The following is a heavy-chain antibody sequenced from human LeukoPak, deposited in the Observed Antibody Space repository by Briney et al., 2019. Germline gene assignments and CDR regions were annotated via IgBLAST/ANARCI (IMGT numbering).Heavy chain of an antibody. Sequence: GGSLRLSCANSGFTFDDYGMSWVRQAPGKGLEWVSGINWNGGSTAYADSVKGRFTISRDDAKNSLYLQMNSLRAEDTALYYCARDRGGYYDYVWGTPDYWGQGTLVTVSS. J-gene: IGHJ4*02. D-gene: IGHD3-16*01. V-gene: IGHV3-20*04. CDR1: GFTFDDYG. CDR2: INWNGGST. CDR3: ARDRGGYYDYVWGTPDY.